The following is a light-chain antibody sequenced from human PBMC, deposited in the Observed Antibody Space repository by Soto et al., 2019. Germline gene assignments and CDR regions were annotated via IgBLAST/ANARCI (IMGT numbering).Light chain of an antibody. CDR1: SSDVGAYKY. V-gene: IGLV2-8*01. CDR2: DVS. Sequence: QSALTQPPSASGSPGQSVTISCTGTSSDVGAYKYVSWYQHHPGKAPKLVIYDVSERPSGVPDRFSGSKSGNTASLTVSGLQAEDEADYFCLSYTRSTIYVLWTGTKLTVL. CDR3: LSYTRSTIYV. J-gene: IGLJ1*01.